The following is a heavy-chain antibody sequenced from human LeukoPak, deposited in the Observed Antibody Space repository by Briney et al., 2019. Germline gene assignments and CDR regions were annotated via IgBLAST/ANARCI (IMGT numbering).Heavy chain of an antibody. CDR1: GFTFSSFN. CDR3: ARGAVSAAADY. CDR2: ITSGRTYI. J-gene: IGHJ4*02. Sequence: GGSLRLSCAASGFTFSSFNMNWVRQAPGKGLEWVSSITSGRTYIYYADSVKGRFTISRDNAKNSLFLQMNSLRAEDTAVYYCARGAVSAAADYWGQGTQVTVSS. D-gene: IGHD6-13*01. V-gene: IGHV3-21*01.